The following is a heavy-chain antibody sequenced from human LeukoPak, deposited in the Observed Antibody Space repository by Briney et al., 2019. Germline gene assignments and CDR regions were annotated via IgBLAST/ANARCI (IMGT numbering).Heavy chain of an antibody. CDR2: INSDGTTT. J-gene: IGHJ4*02. CDR1: GFSFSNSW. V-gene: IGHV3-74*01. D-gene: IGHD3/OR15-3a*01. Sequence: PGGSLRLSCAASGFSFSNSWMHWVRQAPGKGLVWVSRINSDGTTTYYADSVKGRFTISRDNAKNTLFLQMNSLGPEDTALYYCASDLANFWTGYPHYWGQGTLVAVSS. CDR3: ASDLANFWTGYPHY.